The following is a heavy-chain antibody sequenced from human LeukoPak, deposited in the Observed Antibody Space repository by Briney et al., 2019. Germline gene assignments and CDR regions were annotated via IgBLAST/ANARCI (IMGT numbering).Heavy chain of an antibody. CDR3: ASRVYGLGSFNY. CDR1: GGSISSSSQY. CDR2: IYYRGST. D-gene: IGHD3-10*01. J-gene: IGHJ3*01. Sequence: SETLSLTCTVSGGSISSSSQYWGWIRQPPGKGLEWIGSIYYRGSTYYNPSPKSRVTISVDTSKNQFSLKVSSVTAADTAVYYCASRVYGLGSFNYWGQGTMVTVSS. V-gene: IGHV4-39*01.